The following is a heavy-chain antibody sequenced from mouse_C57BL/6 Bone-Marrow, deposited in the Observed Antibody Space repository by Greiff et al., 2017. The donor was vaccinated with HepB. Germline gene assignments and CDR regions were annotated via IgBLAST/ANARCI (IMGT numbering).Heavy chain of an antibody. Sequence: EVKLVESGPGLVKPSQSLSLTCSVTGYSITSGYYWNWIRQFPGNKLEWMGYISYDGSNNYNPSLKNRISITRDTSKNQFFLKLNSVTTEDTATYYCARVMVTTGFAYWGQGTLVTVSA. D-gene: IGHD2-2*01. CDR1: GYSITSGYY. CDR3: ARVMVTTGFAY. J-gene: IGHJ3*01. V-gene: IGHV3-6*01. CDR2: ISYDGSN.